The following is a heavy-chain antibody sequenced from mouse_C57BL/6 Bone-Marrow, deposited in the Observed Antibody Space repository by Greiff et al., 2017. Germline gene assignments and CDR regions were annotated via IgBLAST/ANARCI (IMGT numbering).Heavy chain of an antibody. CDR1: GYTFTSYW. CDR2: IDPSDSYT. J-gene: IGHJ1*03. D-gene: IGHD2-4*01. CDR3: ARGADYDYGVEYFDV. V-gene: IGHV1-69*01. Sequence: QVQLQQPGAELVMPGASVKLSCKASGYTFTSYWMHWVKQRPGQGLEWIGEIDPSDSYTNYNQKFKGKSTLTVDKSSSTAYMQLSSLTSEDSAVYYCARGADYDYGVEYFDVWGTGTTVTVSS.